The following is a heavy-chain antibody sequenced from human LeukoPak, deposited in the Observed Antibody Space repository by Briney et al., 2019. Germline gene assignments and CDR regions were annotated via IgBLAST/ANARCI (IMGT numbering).Heavy chain of an antibody. CDR2: IYSSGSA. Sequence: PSGTLSLTCTVSGGSISSHFWSWIRQPPGKELEWIGYIYSSGSANYNPSLKSRITISVDTSKNQFSLKLSSVTAADTAVYYCARMSSAWPPGWFDPWGQGTQVTVSS. D-gene: IGHD6-19*01. V-gene: IGHV4-59*08. CDR1: GGSISSHF. CDR3: ARMSSAWPPGWFDP. J-gene: IGHJ5*02.